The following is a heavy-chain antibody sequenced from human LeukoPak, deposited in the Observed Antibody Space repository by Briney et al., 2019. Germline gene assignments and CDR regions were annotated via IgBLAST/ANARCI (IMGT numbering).Heavy chain of an antibody. CDR3: ARGEGYSNYDWFDP. Sequence: ASVKVSCKASGGTFSSYAISWARQAPGQGREWMGGIIPIFGTANYAQKFQGRVTITADKSTSTAYMELSRLRSEDTAVYYCARGEGYSNYDWFDPWGQGTLVTVSS. CDR2: IIPIFGTA. J-gene: IGHJ5*02. D-gene: IGHD4-11*01. CDR1: GGTFSSYA. V-gene: IGHV1-69*06.